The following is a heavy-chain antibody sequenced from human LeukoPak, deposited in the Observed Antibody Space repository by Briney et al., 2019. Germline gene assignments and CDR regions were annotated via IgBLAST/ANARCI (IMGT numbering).Heavy chain of an antibody. Sequence: SETLSLTCSVSGGSIGRYWWSWIRQPPGKGLEWIGYIYYTGSTNCNPSLKSRVTISLDMSKNQFSLKLSSVTAADTAVYYCARGPHLGDIVVVPAAIDFDYWGQGTLVTVSS. J-gene: IGHJ4*02. CDR3: ARGPHLGDIVVVPAAIDFDY. CDR2: IYYTGST. V-gene: IGHV4-59*12. D-gene: IGHD2-2*01. CDR1: GGSIGRYW.